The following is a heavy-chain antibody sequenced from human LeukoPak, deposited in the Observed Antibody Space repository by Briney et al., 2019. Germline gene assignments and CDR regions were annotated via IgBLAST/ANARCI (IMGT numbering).Heavy chain of an antibody. CDR1: GFTFSSYK. J-gene: IGHJ6*03. V-gene: IGHV3-48*03. CDR3: ARDGLYWDLNYYYYYMDV. CDR2: ISSSGTTT. D-gene: IGHD2-8*02. Sequence: PGGSLRLSCAASGFTFSSYKMNWVRQAPGKGLEWVSYISSSGTTTYYADSVKGRFTISRDNAKNSLYLQMNSLRAEDTAVYYCARDGLYWDLNYYYYYMDVWGKGTTATVSS.